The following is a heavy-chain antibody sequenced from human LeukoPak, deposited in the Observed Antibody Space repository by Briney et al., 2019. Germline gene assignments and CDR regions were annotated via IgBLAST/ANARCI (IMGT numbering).Heavy chain of an antibody. J-gene: IGHJ4*02. D-gene: IGHD5-12*01. CDR2: ISYDGSNK. V-gene: IGHV3-30-3*01. CDR1: GFTFSSYA. CDR3: AKDRLRFLIPHD. Sequence: PGGSLRLSCAASGFTFSSYAMHWVRQAPGKGLEWVAVISYDGSNKYYADSVKGRFTISRDNSINTLYLQMNSLRVEDTALYYCAKDRLRFLIPHDWGQGTQVTVSS.